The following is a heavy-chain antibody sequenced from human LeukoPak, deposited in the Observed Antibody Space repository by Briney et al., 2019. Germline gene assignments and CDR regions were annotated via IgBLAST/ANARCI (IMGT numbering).Heavy chain of an antibody. J-gene: IGHJ4*02. Sequence: GGSLRLSCAASGFTVSSNYMSWVRQAPGKGLEWVSVIYSGGSTYYADSVKGRFTISRDNSKNTLYLQMNSLRAEDTAVYYCTSTYYYDSSGYYSSCYFDYWGQGTLVTVSS. V-gene: IGHV3-53*01. CDR1: GFTVSSNY. CDR2: IYSGGST. CDR3: TSTYYYDSSGYYSSCYFDY. D-gene: IGHD3-22*01.